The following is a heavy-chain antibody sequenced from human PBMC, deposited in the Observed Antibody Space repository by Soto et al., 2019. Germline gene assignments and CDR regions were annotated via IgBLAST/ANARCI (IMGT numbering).Heavy chain of an antibody. CDR2: IIPIFGTA. D-gene: IGHD3-22*01. J-gene: IGHJ4*02. V-gene: IGHV1-69*13. CDR3: AKGVVVRNYYFDY. CDR1: GCTFSSYA. Sequence: GASVKVSCKASGCTFSSYAISWVRQAPGQGLEWMGGIIPIFGTANYALKFQGRVTITADESTSTAYMELSSLRSEDTAVYYCAKGVVVRNYYFDYWGQGTLVTVSS.